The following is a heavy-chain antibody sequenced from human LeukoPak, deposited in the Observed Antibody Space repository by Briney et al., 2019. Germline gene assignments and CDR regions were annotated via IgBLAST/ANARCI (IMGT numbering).Heavy chain of an antibody. D-gene: IGHD2-2*01. Sequence: GGSQPIPYAASGFTFISYSMNWVRQAPGKGLEWVSSISSSSSYIYYADSVKGRFTISRDNAKNSLYLQMNSLRAEDTAVYYCARDSRIVVVPAAKMVEAFDFCDQGKMVIVSS. V-gene: IGHV3-21*01. CDR3: ARDSRIVVVPAAKMVEAFDF. CDR1: GFTFISYS. CDR2: ISSSSSYI. J-gene: IGHJ3*01.